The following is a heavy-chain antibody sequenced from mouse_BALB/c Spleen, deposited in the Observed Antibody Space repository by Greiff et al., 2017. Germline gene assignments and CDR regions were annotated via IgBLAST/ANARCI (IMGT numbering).Heavy chain of an antibody. CDR1: GFNIKDTY. D-gene: IGHD2-1*01. CDR3: ARRIYYGNYYAMDY. Sequence: VQLKESGAELVKPGASVKLSCTASGFNIKDTYMHWVKQRPEQGLEWIGRIDPANGNTKYDPKFQGKATITADTSSNTAYLQLSSLTSEDTAVYYCARRIYYGNYYAMDYWGQGTSVTVSS. V-gene: IGHV14-3*02. CDR2: IDPANGNT. J-gene: IGHJ4*01.